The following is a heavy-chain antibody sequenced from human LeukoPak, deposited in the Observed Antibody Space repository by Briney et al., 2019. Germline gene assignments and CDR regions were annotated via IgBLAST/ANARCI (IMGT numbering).Heavy chain of an antibody. J-gene: IGHJ3*02. CDR3: AKEGIAVAADAFDI. CDR1: GFTFSSYA. Sequence: PGGSLRLSCAASGFTFSSYAMSWVRQAPGKGLEWVSATSGSGGSTYYADSVKGRFAISRDSSKNTLYLQMNSLRVEDAAVYYCAKEGIAVAADAFDIWGQGTMVTVSS. D-gene: IGHD6-19*01. V-gene: IGHV3-23*01. CDR2: TSGSGGST.